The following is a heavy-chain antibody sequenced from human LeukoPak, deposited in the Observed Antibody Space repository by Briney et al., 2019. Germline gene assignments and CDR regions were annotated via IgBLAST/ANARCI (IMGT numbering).Heavy chain of an antibody. J-gene: IGHJ4*02. CDR2: INHSGST. V-gene: IGHV4-34*01. D-gene: IGHD3-3*01. CDR3: ARGRGSGYYPNPFDY. CDR1: GGSFSGYY. Sequence: SETLSLTCAVYGGSFSGYYWSWIRQPPGKGLEWIGEINHSGSTNYNPSLKSRVTTSVDTSKNQFSLKLSSVTAADTAVYYCARGRGSGYYPNPFDYWGQGTLVTVSS.